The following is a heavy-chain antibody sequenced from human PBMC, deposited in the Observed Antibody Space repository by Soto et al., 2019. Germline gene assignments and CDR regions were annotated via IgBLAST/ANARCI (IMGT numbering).Heavy chain of an antibody. CDR2: FDPEDGET. D-gene: IGHD4-17*01. J-gene: IGHJ6*02. Sequence: XVKVSCKVSGYTLTELSMHCVRHAPGKGLEWMGGFDPEDGETIYAQKFQGRVTMTEDTSTDTAYMELSSLRSEDTDVYYCATQTTVTTLYYYYYGMDVWGQGTTVTVSS. CDR1: GYTLTELS. CDR3: ATQTTVTTLYYYYYGMDV. V-gene: IGHV1-24*01.